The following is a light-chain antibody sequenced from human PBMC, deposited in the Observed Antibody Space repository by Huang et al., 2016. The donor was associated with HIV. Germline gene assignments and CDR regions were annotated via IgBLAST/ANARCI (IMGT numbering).Light chain of an antibody. CDR3: QQPGS. CDR2: DTS. J-gene: IGKJ2*01. Sequence: EIVLTQSPATLSLSPGERATLSCRASQSVGGYLAWYQQNPGQAPRLLIYDTSARATGIPARFSGSESETDVTLTISSLGPEDFAVYYCQQPGSFGQGTKVDIK. V-gene: IGKV3-11*01. CDR1: QSVGGY.